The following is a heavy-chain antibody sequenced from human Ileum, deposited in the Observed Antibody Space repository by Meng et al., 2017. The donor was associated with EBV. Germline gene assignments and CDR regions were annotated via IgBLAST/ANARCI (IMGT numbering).Heavy chain of an antibody. J-gene: IGHJ4*02. CDR3: ARQLDTVTSGD. D-gene: IGHD4-17*01. CDR1: GDSISSSPYF. CDR2: IYYSGNT. Sequence: QVQLQESGPGLVRPPETLSLTCTVSGDSISSSPYFWGWIRQPPGKGLEWIGSIYYSGNTYYTPSLKSRLTISVDTSKNQFSLKLTSVTAADTAVYYCARQLDTVTSGDWGQGTMVTVSA. V-gene: IGHV4-39*01.